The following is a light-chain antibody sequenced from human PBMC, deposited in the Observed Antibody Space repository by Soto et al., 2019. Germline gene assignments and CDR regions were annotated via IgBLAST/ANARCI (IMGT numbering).Light chain of an antibody. V-gene: IGKV3-11*01. CDR3: QQRRDWPLT. J-gene: IGKJ4*01. Sequence: EIVLTHSPATLSLSPGERATLSCRASQSVSSYLAWYQQKPGQAPRLLISDASSRATGIPARFSGSGSGTDFTLTVSSLEPADFAVYYCQQRRDWPLTFGGGTKVEI. CDR1: QSVSSY. CDR2: DAS.